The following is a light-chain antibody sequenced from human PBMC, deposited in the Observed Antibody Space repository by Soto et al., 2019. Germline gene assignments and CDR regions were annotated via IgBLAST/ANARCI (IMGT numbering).Light chain of an antibody. V-gene: IGKV3-11*01. CDR1: QSVSSY. CDR2: DAS. Sequence: EIVLTQSPATLSLSPGERATLSCRASQSVSSYLAWYQQKPGQAPRLLIYDASNRATGNPARFSGSGPGTEFTLPISSIGPEDFAVYYWHQRSNWPPWTFGQGTKVEIQ. CDR3: HQRSNWPPWT. J-gene: IGKJ1*01.